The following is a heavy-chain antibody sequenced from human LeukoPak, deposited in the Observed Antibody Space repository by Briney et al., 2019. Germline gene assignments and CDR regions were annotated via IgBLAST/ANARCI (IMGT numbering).Heavy chain of an antibody. CDR1: GGSFRGYD. CDR2: INHSGST. D-gene: IGHD2-21*02. V-gene: IGHV4-34*01. Sequence: SETLSLTCAVYGGSFRGYDWSWIRQPPGKGLEWIGEINHSGSTNYNPSLKSRVTISVDTSKNQFSLKLSSVTAADTAVYYCASGGIVVVTATPYDAFDIWGQGTMVTVSS. CDR3: ASGGIVVVTATPYDAFDI. J-gene: IGHJ3*02.